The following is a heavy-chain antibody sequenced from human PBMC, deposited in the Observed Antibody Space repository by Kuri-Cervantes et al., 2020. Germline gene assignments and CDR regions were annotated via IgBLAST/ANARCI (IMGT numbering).Heavy chain of an antibody. V-gene: IGHV3-30-3*01. Sequence: GGSLRLSCAASGFTFSSYAMHWVRQAPGKGLEWVAVISYDGSNKYYADSVKGRFTISRDNFKNTLYLQMNSLRAEDTAVYYCARRAHYYDSSGYYLSWFDPWGQGTLVTVSS. CDR1: GFTFSSYA. D-gene: IGHD3-22*01. CDR3: ARRAHYYDSSGYYLSWFDP. J-gene: IGHJ5*02. CDR2: ISYDGSNK.